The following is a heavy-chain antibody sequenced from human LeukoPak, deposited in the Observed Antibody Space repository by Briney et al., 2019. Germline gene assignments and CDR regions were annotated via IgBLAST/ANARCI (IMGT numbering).Heavy chain of an antibody. CDR2: IWYDGSNK. CDR3: ARGGQWLVKGDFDY. V-gene: IGHV3-33*01. CDR1: GFTFSSYG. Sequence: GGSLRLSCAASGFTFSSYGMHWVRQAPGKGLEWVAVIWYDGSNKYYADSVKGRFTISRDNSKSTLYLQMNSLRAEDTAVYYCARGGQWLVKGDFDYWGQGTLVTVSS. J-gene: IGHJ4*02. D-gene: IGHD6-19*01.